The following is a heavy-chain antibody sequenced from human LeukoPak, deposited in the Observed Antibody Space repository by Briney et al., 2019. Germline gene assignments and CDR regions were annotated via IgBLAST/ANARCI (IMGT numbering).Heavy chain of an antibody. CDR2: IWYDGSNE. D-gene: IGHD6-19*01. CDR3: AKDLGVHWQVPYYSDF. J-gene: IGHJ4*02. V-gene: IGHV3-33*06. CDR1: GFTFSSYG. Sequence: GRSLRLSCAASGFTFSSYGMHWVCQAPGKGLEWVAVIWYDGSNENYADSVKGRFTISRDNSKNTLYLQMSSLRPEDTAVYYCAKDLGVHWQVPYYSDFWGQGTLVTVSS.